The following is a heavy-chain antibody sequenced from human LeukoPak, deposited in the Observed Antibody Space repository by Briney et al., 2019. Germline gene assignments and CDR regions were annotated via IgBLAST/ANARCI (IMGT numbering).Heavy chain of an antibody. CDR1: GFTFSTYG. Sequence: GGSLRLSCAASGFTFSTYGMHWVRQAPGKGLEWVTLFSSDGYTTYYADSVKGQFTISRDNSQNTLYLQMNSLRAEDTAVYYCAKSGGSYFSTLDSWGQGTLVTVSS. V-gene: IGHV3-30*18. CDR2: FSSDGYTT. D-gene: IGHD1-26*01. J-gene: IGHJ4*02. CDR3: AKSGGSYFSTLDS.